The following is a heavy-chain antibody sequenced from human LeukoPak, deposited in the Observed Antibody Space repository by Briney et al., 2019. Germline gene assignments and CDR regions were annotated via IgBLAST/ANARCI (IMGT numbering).Heavy chain of an antibody. J-gene: IGHJ4*02. CDR3: ASLYSSGRFDY. CDR1: GFTFSSYG. Sequence: GGSLRLSCAASGFTFSSYGMHWVRQAPGKGLEWVAVISYDGSNKYYADSVKGRFTISRDNSKNTLYLQMNSLRAEDTAAYYCASLYSSGRFDYWGQGTLVTVSS. V-gene: IGHV3-30*03. CDR2: ISYDGSNK. D-gene: IGHD6-19*01.